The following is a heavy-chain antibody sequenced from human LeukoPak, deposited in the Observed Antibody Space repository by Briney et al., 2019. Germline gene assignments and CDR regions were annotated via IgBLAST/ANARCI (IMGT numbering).Heavy chain of an antibody. CDR3: AKAGGSSWDPFDY. CDR2: IRNDGSHK. V-gene: IGHV3-30*02. CDR1: GFTFSSYG. J-gene: IGHJ4*02. D-gene: IGHD6-13*01. Sequence: GGSLRLSCAASGFTFSSYGMHWVRQGPGKGLEWVAFIRNDGSHKYYADSVKGRFTISRENSKNTLYLQMNSLRADDTAGYYCAKAGGSSWDPFDYWGQGTLVTVSS.